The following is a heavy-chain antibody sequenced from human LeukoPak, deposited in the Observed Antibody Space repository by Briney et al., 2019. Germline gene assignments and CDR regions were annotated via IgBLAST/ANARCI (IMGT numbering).Heavy chain of an antibody. V-gene: IGHV1-18*01. J-gene: IGHJ6*02. CDR2: ISGFNGYT. CDR1: GYTFTSYG. Sequence: ASVKVSCKASGYTFTSYGISWVRQAPGQGLEWMGWISGFNGYTNFAQKLQCRVTMTTDTSTSTAYMELRSLRYDDTAVYYCARIPAFDCSSTSCYGMDVWGQGTTVTVSS. CDR3: ARIPAFDCSSTSCYGMDV. D-gene: IGHD2-2*01.